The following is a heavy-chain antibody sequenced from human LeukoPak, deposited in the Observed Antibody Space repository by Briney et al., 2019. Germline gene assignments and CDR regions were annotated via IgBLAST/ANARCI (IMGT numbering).Heavy chain of an antibody. D-gene: IGHD6-13*01. V-gene: IGHV4-61*02. CDR3: AREPGIAAAGPFDY. J-gene: IGHJ4*02. CDR1: GGSISSGSYY. CDR2: IYTSGST. Sequence: SQTLSLTCTVSGGSISSGSYYWSWIRQPAGKGLEWIGRIYTSGSTNYNPSLKSRVTISIDASKNQFSLKLSSVTAADTAVYYCAREPGIAAAGPFDYWGQGTLVTVSS.